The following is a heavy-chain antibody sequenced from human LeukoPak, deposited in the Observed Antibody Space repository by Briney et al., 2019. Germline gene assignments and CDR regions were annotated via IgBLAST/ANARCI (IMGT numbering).Heavy chain of an antibody. CDR1: GASMTSDY. Sequence: SETLSLTCTVSGASMTSDYWSWIRQPPGKGLEWIGYVYHSGTIHYSPSLESRVTISMDMSKNQFSLNLRSVTAADTAVYYCARLAMGEVAAAGGLDYWGQGTLVTVSS. CDR2: VYHSGTI. CDR3: ARLAMGEVAAAGGLDY. V-gene: IGHV4-59*01. D-gene: IGHD6-13*01. J-gene: IGHJ4*02.